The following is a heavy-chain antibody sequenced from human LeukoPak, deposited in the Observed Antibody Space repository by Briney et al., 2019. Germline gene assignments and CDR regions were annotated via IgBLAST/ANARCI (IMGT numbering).Heavy chain of an antibody. CDR1: GFAVSSNY. Sequence: PGGSLRLSCAASGFAVSSNYMSWVRQAPGKGLEWVSVIYSGGGTYYANSVKGRFTISRDNSKNTLYLHMNSLRAEDTAVYYCARGGRYYDSSGYYHDAFDIWGQGTMVTVSS. D-gene: IGHD3-22*01. J-gene: IGHJ3*02. CDR3: ARGGRYYDSSGYYHDAFDI. CDR2: IYSGGGT. V-gene: IGHV3-53*01.